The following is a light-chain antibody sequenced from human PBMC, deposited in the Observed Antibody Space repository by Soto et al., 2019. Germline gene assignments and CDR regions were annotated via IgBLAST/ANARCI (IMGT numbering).Light chain of an antibody. CDR2: DAS. Sequence: EIVLTQSPATPSLSPGERATLSCRASQSVSSYLAWYQQKPGQAPRLLIYDASNRATGIPARFSGSGSGTDFTLTISSLEPEDFAVYYCQQRSNWPLITFGGGTKVEIK. CDR1: QSVSSY. J-gene: IGKJ4*01. V-gene: IGKV3-11*01. CDR3: QQRSNWPLIT.